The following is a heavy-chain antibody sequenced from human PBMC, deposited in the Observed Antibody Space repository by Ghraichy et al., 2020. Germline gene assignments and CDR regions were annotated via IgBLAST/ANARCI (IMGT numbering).Heavy chain of an antibody. J-gene: IGHJ3*02. D-gene: IGHD1-1*01. V-gene: IGHV4-4*07. CDR1: GGSISSYH. Sequence: SETLSLTCTVSGGSISSYHWSWIRQPAGKGLEWIGRLYSSGSTKYNPSLKSRVTMSVDTSKNQFSLKLSSVTAADTAVYYCAREIIGWNMVDSFDIWGRGTMVTVSS. CDR3: AREIIGWNMVDSFDI. CDR2: LYSSGST.